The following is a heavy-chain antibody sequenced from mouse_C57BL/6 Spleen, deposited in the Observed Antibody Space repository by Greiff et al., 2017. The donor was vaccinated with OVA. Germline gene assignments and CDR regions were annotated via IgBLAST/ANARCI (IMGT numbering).Heavy chain of an antibody. CDR2: IDPETGGT. J-gene: IGHJ3*01. D-gene: IGHD2-1*01. CDR1: GYTFTDYE. V-gene: IGHV1-15*01. CDR3: TRSDRNPFAY. Sequence: QVQLKESGAELVRPGASVTLSCKASGYTFTDYEMHWVKQTPVHGLEWIGAIDPETGGTAYNQKFKGKAILTADKSSSTAYMELRSLTSEDSAVYYCTRSDRNPFAYWGQGTLVTVSA.